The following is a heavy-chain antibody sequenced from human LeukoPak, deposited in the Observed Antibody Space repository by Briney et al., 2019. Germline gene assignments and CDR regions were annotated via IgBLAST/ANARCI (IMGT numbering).Heavy chain of an antibody. J-gene: IGHJ4*02. CDR3: ARDRVDGYNYYFDY. D-gene: IGHD5-24*01. V-gene: IGHV4-4*02. CDR1: GGSISSSNW. Sequence: PSGTLSLTCAVSGGSISSSNWWSWVRPPPGKGLEWIGEIYHSGSTNYNPSLKSRVTISVDKSKNQFSLKLSSVTAADTAVYYCARDRVDGYNYYFDYWGQGTLVTVSS. CDR2: IYHSGST.